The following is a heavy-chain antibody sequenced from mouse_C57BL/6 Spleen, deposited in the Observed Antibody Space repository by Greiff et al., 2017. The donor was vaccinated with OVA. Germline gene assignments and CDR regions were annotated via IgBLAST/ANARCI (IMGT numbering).Heavy chain of an antibody. CDR2: IDPSDSYT. Sequence: VQLQQPGAELVMPGASVKLSCKASGYTFTSYWMHWVKQRPGQGLEWIGEIDPSDSYTNYNQKFKVKSTLTVDKSSSTAYMQLSSLTSEDSAVYYCARSTTVVEGYFDYWGQGTTLTVSS. CDR1: GYTFTSYW. V-gene: IGHV1-69*01. D-gene: IGHD1-1*01. CDR3: ARSTTVVEGYFDY. J-gene: IGHJ2*01.